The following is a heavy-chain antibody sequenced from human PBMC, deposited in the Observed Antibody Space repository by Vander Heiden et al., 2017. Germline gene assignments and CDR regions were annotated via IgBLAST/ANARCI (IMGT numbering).Heavy chain of an antibody. V-gene: IGHV4-31*03. CDR2: IYYSGST. J-gene: IGHJ6*02. Sequence: QVQLQESGPGLVKPSQTLSLTCTVSVGSISSGGYYWSWIRQHPGKGLEWIGYIYYSGSTYYNPSLKSRVTISVDTSKNQFSLKLSSVTAADTAVYYCARDVHSDNYYYYYGMDVWGQGTTVTVSS. CDR3: ARDVHSDNYYYYYGMDV. D-gene: IGHD1-1*01. CDR1: VGSISSGGYY.